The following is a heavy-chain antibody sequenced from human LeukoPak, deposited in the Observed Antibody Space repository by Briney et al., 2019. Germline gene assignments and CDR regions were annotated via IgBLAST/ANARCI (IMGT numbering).Heavy chain of an antibody. J-gene: IGHJ4*02. CDR3: ARDLDYGVYADY. CDR2: ISGSGSTI. CDR1: GFTFRDYY. Sequence: PGGSLRLSCAASGFTFRDYYMSWIRQAPGRGREWVSYISGSGSTIYYADSAKGRFTISRDNAKNSLYLQMNSLRAEDTAVYYCARDLDYGVYADYWGQGTLVTVSS. D-gene: IGHD4-17*01. V-gene: IGHV3-11*01.